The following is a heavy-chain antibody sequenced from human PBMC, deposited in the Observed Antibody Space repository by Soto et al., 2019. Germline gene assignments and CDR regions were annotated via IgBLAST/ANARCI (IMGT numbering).Heavy chain of an antibody. D-gene: IGHD1-7*01. CDR1: GFTFSNYA. CDR2: ITGTGDSGGDT. CDR3: AKRRLELLDY. V-gene: IGHV3-23*01. Sequence: GGSLRLSCAASGFTFSNYAMSWVRRAPGKGLEWVSTITGTGDSGGDTYYADSVKGRFTISRDNSKNTLYLQMNSLRAEDTAVYYCAKRRLELLDYWGQGTLVTVSS. J-gene: IGHJ4*02.